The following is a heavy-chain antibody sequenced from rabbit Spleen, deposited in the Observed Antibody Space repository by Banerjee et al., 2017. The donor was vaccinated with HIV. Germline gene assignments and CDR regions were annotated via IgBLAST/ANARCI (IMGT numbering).Heavy chain of an antibody. D-gene: IGHD4-2*01. CDR2: IYTGNGKT. V-gene: IGHV1S45*01. J-gene: IGHJ4*01. Sequence: QEQLVESGGGLVQPEGSLTLTCKASGFSFSSSYDMCWVRQAPGKGLEWIGCIYTGNGKTYDASWAKGRFTISKSSSTTVTLQMTGLTAADTATYFCARDAGTYDYIDVVFSLWGPGTLVTVS. CDR1: GFSFSSSYD. CDR3: ARDAGTYDYIDVVFSL.